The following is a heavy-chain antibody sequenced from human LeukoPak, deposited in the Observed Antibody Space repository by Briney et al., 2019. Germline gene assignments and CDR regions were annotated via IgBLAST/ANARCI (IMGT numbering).Heavy chain of an antibody. CDR1: GGSISSGAYD. J-gene: IGHJ5*02. Sequence: PSETLSLTCTVSGGSISSGAYDWSWIRQHPGKGLEWIVYIYYSGSTYYNPSLKSRVTISVDTSKNQFSLKLTSMTAADTTVYYCARGIWGDLSWFDPWGQGTLVTVSS. D-gene: IGHD3-16*01. V-gene: IGHV4-31*03. CDR2: IYYSGST. CDR3: ARGIWGDLSWFDP.